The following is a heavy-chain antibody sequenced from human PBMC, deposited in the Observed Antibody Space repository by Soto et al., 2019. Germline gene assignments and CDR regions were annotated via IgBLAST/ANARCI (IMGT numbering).Heavy chain of an antibody. Sequence: EVQLVESGGTLVQPGGSLRLSCEASGFSVSRKYMSWVRQAPGKGLEWVSVIYSDGTTNYADCVKGRFTISRDNSKNTVYLQVDSLRAEDTAAYHCARVFGSGNYYGWVWDYWGQGTLVTVSS. J-gene: IGHJ4*02. CDR1: GFSVSRKY. V-gene: IGHV3-66*01. CDR2: IYSDGTT. D-gene: IGHD1-26*01. CDR3: ARVFGSGNYYGWVWDY.